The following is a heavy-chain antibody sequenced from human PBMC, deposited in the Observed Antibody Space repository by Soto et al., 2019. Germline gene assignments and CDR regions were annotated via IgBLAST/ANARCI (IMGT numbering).Heavy chain of an antibody. J-gene: IGHJ4*02. D-gene: IGHD2-15*01. V-gene: IGHV3-23*01. CDR1: GFTFRNAY. Sequence: SGGSLRLSCIGSGFTFRNAYMSWVRQAPGKGLEWVSAISGSGGSTYYADSVKGRFTISRDNSKNTLYLQMNSLRAEDTAVYYCAKMGVVVVAALDYWGQGTLVTVSS. CDR3: AKMGVVVVAALDY. CDR2: ISGSGGST.